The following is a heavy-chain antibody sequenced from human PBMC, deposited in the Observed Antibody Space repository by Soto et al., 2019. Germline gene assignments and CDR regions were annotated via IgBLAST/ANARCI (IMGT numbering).Heavy chain of an antibody. CDR3: ATTTDY. J-gene: IGHJ4*02. CDR2: ISWNSGSI. Sequence: EVQLVESGGGLVQPGRSLRLSCAASGFTFDDYAMHWVRQAPGKGLEWVSGISWNSGSIGYADSVKGRFTISRDNAKNSLYLQMNSLRAEDTALYYCATTTDYWGQGTLVTVSS. V-gene: IGHV3-9*01. D-gene: IGHD1-1*01. CDR1: GFTFDDYA.